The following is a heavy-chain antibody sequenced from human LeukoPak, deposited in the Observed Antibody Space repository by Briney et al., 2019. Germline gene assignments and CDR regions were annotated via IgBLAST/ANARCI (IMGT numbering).Heavy chain of an antibody. Sequence: GESLKISCKGSGYTFTNYWIGWVRQVPGKGLEWMGIIYAGDSDTRYSPSFQGQVTISADKSISTAYLQWSSLKASDTAIYYCARHPRYSSGGHYFDYWGQGTPVTVSS. J-gene: IGHJ4*02. V-gene: IGHV5-51*01. D-gene: IGHD6-19*01. CDR2: IYAGDSDT. CDR3: ARHPRYSSGGHYFDY. CDR1: GYTFTNYW.